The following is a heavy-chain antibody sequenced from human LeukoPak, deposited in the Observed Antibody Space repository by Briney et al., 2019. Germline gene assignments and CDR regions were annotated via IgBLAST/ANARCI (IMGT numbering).Heavy chain of an antibody. D-gene: IGHD4-11*01. V-gene: IGHV1-69*05. CDR1: GDAFSSHA. J-gene: IGHJ4*02. CDR3: ARGRTTGEFDY. CDR2: INPIFHTP. Sequence: SVKVSCKASGDAFSSHAISWVRQAPGQGLEWMGGINPIFHTPTYAKKFQGRLTITKDESMSTASMDLSSLISDDTAVYCARGRTTGEFDYWGQGTLVTVSS.